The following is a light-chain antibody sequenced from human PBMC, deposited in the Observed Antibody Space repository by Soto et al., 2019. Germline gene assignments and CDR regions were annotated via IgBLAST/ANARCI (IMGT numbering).Light chain of an antibody. V-gene: IGLV2-14*01. J-gene: IGLJ1*01. CDR3: SSYTSSSTLV. CDR1: SSDVGGYNY. Sequence: QSALTQPASVSGSPGQSITISCTGTSSDVGGYNYVSWYQQHPGKAPKLMIYDVSNRPSGVSNRFSGSKSGNTDSLTISGLQAEDEADYYCSSYTSSSTLVFGTGTKLPVL. CDR2: DVS.